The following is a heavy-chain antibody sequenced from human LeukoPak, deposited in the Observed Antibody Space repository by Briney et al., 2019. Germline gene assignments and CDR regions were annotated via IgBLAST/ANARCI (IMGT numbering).Heavy chain of an antibody. Sequence: GGSLRLSCTASGFTFSIYSMNWVRQAPGKGLEWLSSISSSSNSIYYPDSLKGQFTISRDNAKNSLYLQMNSLRDEDTAVYYCARGPSCSSVSCYTTGLFDYWGQGTLVTVSS. D-gene: IGHD2-15*01. J-gene: IGHJ4*02. CDR2: ISSSSNSI. CDR1: GFTFSIYS. V-gene: IGHV3-21*01. CDR3: ARGPSCSSVSCYTTGLFDY.